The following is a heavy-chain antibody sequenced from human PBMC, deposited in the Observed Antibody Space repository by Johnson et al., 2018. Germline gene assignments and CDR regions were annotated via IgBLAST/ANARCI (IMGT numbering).Heavy chain of an antibody. D-gene: IGHD5-18*01. CDR1: GLTVTTNH. CDR2: INPDGPT. CDR3: GRCTGGFSCVDF. J-gene: IGHJ4*02. V-gene: IGHV3-66*01. Sequence: VQPVESGGGLVQPVGSXRVPCTVLGLTVTTNHMSWVRKAPGKGLEWVSGINPDGPTHYADSVKGRFTIYRDGSKNTLHLQMNSLTTEDTAMYFCGRCTGGFSCVDFWGQGTLVTVSS.